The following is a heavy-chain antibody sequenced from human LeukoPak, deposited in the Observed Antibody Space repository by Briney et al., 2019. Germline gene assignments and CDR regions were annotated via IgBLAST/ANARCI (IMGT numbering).Heavy chain of an antibody. D-gene: IGHD2-2*01. CDR2: IRSRAYAATT. J-gene: IGHJ3*01. Sequence: GGSLRLSCTTSGFSFRDYAFSWVRQAPGKGLEWVGFIRSRAYAATTEYAASVKGRFTISRDDSRSIAYLQMCSLKIEDTAVYYCARGGDFGVPAPLGIDAFDFWGQGTMVTVSS. CDR1: GFSFRDYA. CDR3: ARGGDFGVPAPLGIDAFDF. V-gene: IGHV3-49*04.